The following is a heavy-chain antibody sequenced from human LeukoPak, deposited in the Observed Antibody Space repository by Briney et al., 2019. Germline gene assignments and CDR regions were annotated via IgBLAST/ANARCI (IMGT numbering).Heavy chain of an antibody. Sequence: SETLSLTCTISGGSVSDYYWSWIRQSPGKGLEWIGYIYHTGSTSYNPSPKSRVTISVDTSKNQFSLKLSSVTAADTAVYYCARDRLDNYPYCYYYMDVWGKGTTVTVSS. CDR1: GGSVSDYY. CDR2: IYHTGST. CDR3: ARDRLDNYPYCYYYMDV. V-gene: IGHV4-59*02. D-gene: IGHD4-11*01. J-gene: IGHJ6*03.